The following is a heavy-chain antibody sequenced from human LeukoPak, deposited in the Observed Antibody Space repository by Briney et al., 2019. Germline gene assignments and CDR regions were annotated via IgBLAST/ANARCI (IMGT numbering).Heavy chain of an antibody. CDR1: GGSISSSSYY. J-gene: IGHJ4*02. CDR3: ARGNMRTSATDY. V-gene: IGHV4-39*01. CDR2: IYYSGST. Sequence: PSETLSLTCTVSGGSISSSSYYWGWIRQPPGKGLEWIGTIYYSGSTYYNPSLKSRVTISVDTSKNQFSLKLSSVTAADTAVYYCARGNMRTSATDYWGQGTLVTVSS. D-gene: IGHD2-2*01.